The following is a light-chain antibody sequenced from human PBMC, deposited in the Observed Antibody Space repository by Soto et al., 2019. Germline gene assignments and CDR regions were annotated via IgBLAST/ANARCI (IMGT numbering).Light chain of an antibody. CDR3: CSYTRSGTLI. V-gene: IGLV2-14*01. J-gene: IGLJ1*01. CDR2: DVS. Sequence: QSVLTQPASWSVSPGQSITISCVSTSGDIGDYNYVSWYQQHPGKVPKVIIYDVSNRPSGVSYRFSGTKSGNTASLTVSGLQAEDEADYYCCSYTRSGTLIFGTGTKVTVL. CDR1: SGDIGDYNY.